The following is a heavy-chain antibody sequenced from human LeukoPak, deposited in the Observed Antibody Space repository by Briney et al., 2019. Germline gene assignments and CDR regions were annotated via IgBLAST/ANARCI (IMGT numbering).Heavy chain of an antibody. CDR3: ARDPQGATHFDY. CDR2: IYTSGST. D-gene: IGHD1-26*01. Sequence: KASQTLSLTCTVSGGSISSGSYYWSWIRQPAGKGLEWIGRIYTSGSTNYNPSLKSRVTISVDTSKNQFSLKLSSVTAADTAMYYCARDPQGATHFDYWGQGTLVTVSS. CDR1: GGSISSGSYY. V-gene: IGHV4-61*02. J-gene: IGHJ4*02.